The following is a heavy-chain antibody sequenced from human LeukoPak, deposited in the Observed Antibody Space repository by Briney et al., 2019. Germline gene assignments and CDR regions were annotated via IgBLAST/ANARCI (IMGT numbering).Heavy chain of an antibody. CDR2: IIPIFGTA. Sequence: GASVKVSCKASGGTFTIYAISWVRQAPGQGLEWMGGIIPIFGTANYAQNFQGSVTITADESTSTAYMELSSLRSEDTAVYCCARGKARPFVPLHYWGPGTLVNVLS. J-gene: IGHJ4*02. CDR1: GGTFTIYA. D-gene: IGHD6-6*01. V-gene: IGHV1-69*13. CDR3: ARGKARPFVPLHY.